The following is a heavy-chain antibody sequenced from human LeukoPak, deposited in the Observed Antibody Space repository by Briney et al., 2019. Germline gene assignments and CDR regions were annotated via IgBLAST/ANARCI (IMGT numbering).Heavy chain of an antibody. V-gene: IGHV3-74*01. Sequence: GGSLRLSCAASGIAFSNHWMHWVRQAPGKGLEWVSWINNDGSYAVYADSVRARFTVARDNVKNTLYLQMNSLRPEDTAVYYCSRDRPHNWFDPWGQGTLVTVSS. J-gene: IGHJ5*02. CDR2: INNDGSYA. CDR3: SRDRPHNWFDP. CDR1: GIAFSNHW.